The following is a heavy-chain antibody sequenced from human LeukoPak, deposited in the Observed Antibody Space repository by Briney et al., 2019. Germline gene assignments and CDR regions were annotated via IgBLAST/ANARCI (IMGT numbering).Heavy chain of an antibody. J-gene: IGHJ5*02. D-gene: IGHD2-2*02. CDR2: ISSSGSTI. Sequence: GGSLRLSCAASGFTFSSYEMNWVCQAPGKGLEWVSYISSSGSTIYYADSVKGRFTISRDNAKNSLYLQMNSLRAEDTAVYYCARGQRRVVPAAIKFSWFDPWGQGTLVTVSS. V-gene: IGHV3-48*03. CDR1: GFTFSSYE. CDR3: ARGQRRVVPAAIKFSWFDP.